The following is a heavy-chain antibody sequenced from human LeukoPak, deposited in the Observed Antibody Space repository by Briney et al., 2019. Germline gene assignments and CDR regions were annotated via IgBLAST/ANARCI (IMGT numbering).Heavy chain of an antibody. CDR3: ARGGLAAFIGP. CDR1: GFTFSSYW. J-gene: IGHJ5*02. V-gene: IGHV3-74*01. Sequence: HPGGSLRLSCAASGFTFSSYWMHWVRQAPGKGLVWVSRINSDGSSTSYADSVKGRFTISRDNAKNTLYLQMNSLRAEDTAVYYFARGGLAAFIGPWGQGTLVTVPS. CDR2: INSDGSST. D-gene: IGHD2-15*01.